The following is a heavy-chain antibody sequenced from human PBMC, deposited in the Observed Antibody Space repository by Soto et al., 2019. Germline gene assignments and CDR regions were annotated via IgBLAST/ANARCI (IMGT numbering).Heavy chain of an antibody. CDR1: GYSFTSYW. V-gene: IGHV5-10-1*01. J-gene: IGHJ6*02. CDR3: ETRGSSAVYYYGMDV. D-gene: IGHD6-25*01. Sequence: GESLKISCKGSGYSFTSYWISWVRQMPGKGLEWMGRIDPSDSYTNYSPSFQGHVTISADKSISTAYLQWSSLKASDTAMYYCETRGSSAVYYYGMDVWGQGTTVTVSS. CDR2: IDPSDSYT.